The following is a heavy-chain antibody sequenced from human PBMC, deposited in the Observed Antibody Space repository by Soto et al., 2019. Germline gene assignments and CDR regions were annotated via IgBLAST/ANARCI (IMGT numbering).Heavy chain of an antibody. Sequence: VSCKASGGTFSSYTISWVRQAPGQGLEWMGRIIPILGIANYAQKFRGRVTITADKSTSTAYMELSSLRSEDTAVYYCASPGSSWSYFDYWGQGTLVTVSS. D-gene: IGHD6-13*01. CDR1: GGTFSSYT. V-gene: IGHV1-69*02. J-gene: IGHJ4*02. CDR2: IIPILGIA. CDR3: ASPGSSWSYFDY.